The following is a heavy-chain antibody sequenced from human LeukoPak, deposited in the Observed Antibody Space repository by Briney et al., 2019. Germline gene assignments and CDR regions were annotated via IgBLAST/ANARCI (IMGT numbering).Heavy chain of an antibody. D-gene: IGHD5-18*01. CDR3: ARVTGYTYGSGDY. CDR2: INSDGTNT. J-gene: IGHJ4*02. Sequence: GGSLRLFCAASGFTFSNYWMHWVRQAPGKGLVWVSRINSDGTNTTYADSVKGRFTISRDNAKNTLYLQMNSLRAEDTAVYYCARVTGYTYGSGDYWGQGTLLIVSS. CDR1: GFTFSNYW. V-gene: IGHV3-74*01.